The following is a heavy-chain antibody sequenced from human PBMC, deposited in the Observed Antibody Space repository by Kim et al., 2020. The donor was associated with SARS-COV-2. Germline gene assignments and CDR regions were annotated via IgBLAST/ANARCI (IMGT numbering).Heavy chain of an antibody. V-gene: IGHV4-39*01. J-gene: IGHJ6*02. CDR3: ARIKWHLLYNYYYYYSMDV. Sequence: SETLSLTCTVSGGSMNATDSYWGWIRQPPGKGLEWIGSLYYSGSTYYNPSLKSRVTVSVGTSKNQFSLKLTSVTVTDTAVYLCARIKWHLLYNYYYYYSMDVWGHGTTVTVSS. CDR2: LYYSGST. CDR1: GGSMNATDSY. D-gene: IGHD5-12*01.